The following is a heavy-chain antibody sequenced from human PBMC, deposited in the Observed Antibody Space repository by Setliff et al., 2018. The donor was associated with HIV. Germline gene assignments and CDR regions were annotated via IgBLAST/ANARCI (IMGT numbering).Heavy chain of an antibody. CDR1: SGSINGDY. Sequence: SETLSLTCTVSSGSINGDYWSWIRQSPGKGLEWIGYIYSGGSSNYNPSLKSRVTISSDTSKNLFSLKLTTVTAADAAVYYCTRDTGYILSGYRPHWYFDLWGRGTLVTVSS. CDR3: TRDTGYILSGYRPHWYFDL. CDR2: IYSGGSS. D-gene: IGHD3-9*01. J-gene: IGHJ2*01. V-gene: IGHV4-4*08.